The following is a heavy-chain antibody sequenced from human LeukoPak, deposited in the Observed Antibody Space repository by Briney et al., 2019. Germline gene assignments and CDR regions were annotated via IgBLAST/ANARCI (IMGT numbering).Heavy chain of an antibody. CDR2: IYYSGST. D-gene: IGHD3-22*01. CDR1: GGSISSSSYY. Sequence: SETLSLTCTVSGGSISSSSYYWGWIRQPPGKGLEWIGSIYYSGSTYYNPSLKSRVTISVDTSKNQFSLKLSSVTAADTAVYYCARAPDLMVVGPPDNWGQEPWSPSPQ. J-gene: IGHJ4*01. CDR3: ARAPDLMVVGPPDN. V-gene: IGHV4-39*07.